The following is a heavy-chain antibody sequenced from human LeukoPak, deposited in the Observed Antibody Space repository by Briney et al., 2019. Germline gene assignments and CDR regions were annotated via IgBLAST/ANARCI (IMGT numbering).Heavy chain of an antibody. D-gene: IGHD3-22*01. CDR2: IYYSGST. V-gene: IGHV4-59*01. CDR3: ARWSDGSSAYYGP. Sequence: PSETLSLTCTVSGGSISSYYWSWIRQPPGKGLEWIGYIYYSGSTKYNPSLKSRVTISVDTSKNQFSLKLTSVTAADTAAYYCARWSDGSSAYYGPWGQGTLVTVSS. CDR1: GGSISSYY. J-gene: IGHJ5*02.